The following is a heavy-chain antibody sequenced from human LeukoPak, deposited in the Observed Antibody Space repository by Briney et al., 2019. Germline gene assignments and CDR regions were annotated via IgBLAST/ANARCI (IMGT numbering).Heavy chain of an antibody. CDR1: GFSFSSYG. D-gene: IGHD3-10*01. CDR2: ISGSGGST. Sequence: QSGGSLRLSCAASGFSFSSYGMSWVRQAPGKGLEWVSTISGSGGSTYYVDSVKGRFTISRDNSKNTLYLQMNSLRAEDTAVYYCAKSNGYGLVDIWGQGTMVTVSS. J-gene: IGHJ3*02. V-gene: IGHV3-23*01. CDR3: AKSNGYGLVDI.